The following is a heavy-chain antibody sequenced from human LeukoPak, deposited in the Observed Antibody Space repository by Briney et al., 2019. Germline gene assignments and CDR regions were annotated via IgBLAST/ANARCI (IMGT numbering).Heavy chain of an antibody. CDR1: GYSFTSYW. V-gene: IGHV5-51*01. D-gene: IGHD3-22*01. CDR3: ARQRHYYDSSGYPLGMYYFDY. Sequence: GESLKISCKGSGYSFTSYWIGWVRQMPGKGLEWMGIIYPGDSDTRYSPSFQGQVTISADNSISTAYLQWSSLKASDTAMYYCARQRHYYDSSGYPLGMYYFDYWGQGTLVTVSS. J-gene: IGHJ4*02. CDR2: IYPGDSDT.